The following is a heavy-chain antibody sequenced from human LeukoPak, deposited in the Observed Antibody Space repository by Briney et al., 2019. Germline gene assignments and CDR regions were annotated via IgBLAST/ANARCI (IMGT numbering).Heavy chain of an antibody. J-gene: IGHJ4*02. CDR3: ARGAYGDYDY. CDR2: ISARGDST. Sequence: GGSMRLSCAASGFTFSSYAVSWVRQAPGKGLEWVSAISARGDSTYYADSVEGRFTISRDNSKNTLYLQMNSLRAEDTALYYCARGAYGDYDYWGQGTLVTVSS. CDR1: GFTFSSYA. V-gene: IGHV3-23*01. D-gene: IGHD4-17*01.